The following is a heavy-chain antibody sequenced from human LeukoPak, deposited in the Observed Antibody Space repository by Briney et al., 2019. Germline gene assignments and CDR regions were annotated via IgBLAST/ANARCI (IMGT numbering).Heavy chain of an antibody. D-gene: IGHD5-12*01. Sequence: SETLSFTCAVYGGSFSGYYWSWIRQPPGKGLEWIGEINHSGSTNYNPSLKSRVTISVDTSKNQFSLKLSSVTAADTAVYYCARVSYSGAGNYWGQGTLVTVSS. CDR1: GGSFSGYY. CDR3: ARVSYSGAGNY. V-gene: IGHV4-34*01. J-gene: IGHJ4*02. CDR2: INHSGST.